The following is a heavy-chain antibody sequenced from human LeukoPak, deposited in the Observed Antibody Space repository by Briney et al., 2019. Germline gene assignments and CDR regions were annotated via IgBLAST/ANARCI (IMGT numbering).Heavy chain of an antibody. V-gene: IGHV3-48*03. CDR2: ISSSGSTI. Sequence: GGSLRLSCAASEFTFSSYEMNWVRQAPGKGLEWVSYISSSGSTIYYADSVKGRFTISRDNAKNSLDLQMNSLRAEDTAVYYCARITVVITYFDYWGQGTLVAVSS. J-gene: IGHJ4*02. CDR1: EFTFSSYE. CDR3: ARITVVITYFDY. D-gene: IGHD3-22*01.